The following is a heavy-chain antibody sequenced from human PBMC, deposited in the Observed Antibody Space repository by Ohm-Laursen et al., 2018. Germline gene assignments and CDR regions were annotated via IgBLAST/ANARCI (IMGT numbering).Heavy chain of an antibody. D-gene: IGHD5-24*01. Sequence: TLSLTCAVSGGTISSYYWSWIRQPPGKGLEWIGNIYYSGSTNYNPSLKSRVTISVDTSKNQFFLKLSSVTAAHTAVYYCARVSRRDGYNPLDYWGQGTLVTVSS. V-gene: IGHV4-59*01. CDR2: IYYSGST. CDR3: ARVSRRDGYNPLDY. J-gene: IGHJ4*02. CDR1: GGTISSYY.